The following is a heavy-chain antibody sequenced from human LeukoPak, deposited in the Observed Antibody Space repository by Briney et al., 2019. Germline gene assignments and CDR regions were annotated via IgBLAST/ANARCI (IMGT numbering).Heavy chain of an antibody. Sequence: SETLSLTCGVSGYSLSSGYCWGWIRQPPGKGLEWIGNIYHNGGTYYNPSLKSRVTISVDTSKNQFSLKVTSVTAADTAVYYCARDRSLGYSSGSYDYWGQGTLVTVSS. V-gene: IGHV4-38-2*02. CDR1: GYSLSSGYC. CDR2: IYHNGGT. D-gene: IGHD3-10*01. J-gene: IGHJ4*02. CDR3: ARDRSLGYSSGSYDY.